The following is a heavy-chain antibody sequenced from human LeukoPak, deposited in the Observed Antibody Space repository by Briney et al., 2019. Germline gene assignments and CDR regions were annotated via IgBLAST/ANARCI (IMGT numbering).Heavy chain of an antibody. CDR3: ARDMVMTTVAALDY. D-gene: IGHD4-11*01. Sequence: GGSLRLSCAASGFTFSNYSMNWVRQAPGKGLEWVSSISSSSSYIYYADSVKGRFTISRDNAKNSLYLQMNSLRAEDTAVYYCARDMVMTTVAALDYWGQGTLVTVSS. CDR1: GFTFSNYS. CDR2: ISSSSSYI. V-gene: IGHV3-21*01. J-gene: IGHJ4*02.